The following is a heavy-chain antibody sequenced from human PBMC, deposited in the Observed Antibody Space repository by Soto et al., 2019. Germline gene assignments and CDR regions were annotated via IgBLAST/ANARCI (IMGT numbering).Heavy chain of an antibody. CDR3: ARGRRRMDV. V-gene: IGHV4-34*01. CDR2: INHSGST. J-gene: IGHJ6*02. Sequence: GSLRLSCAASDFTFSNAWINWVRQAPGKGLEWIGEINHSGSTNYNPSLKSRVTISVDTSKNQFSLKLSSVTAADTAVYYCARGRRRMDVWGQGTTVTVSS. CDR1: DFTFSNAW.